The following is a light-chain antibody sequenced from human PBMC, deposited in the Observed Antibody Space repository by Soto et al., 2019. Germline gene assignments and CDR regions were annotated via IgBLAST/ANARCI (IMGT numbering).Light chain of an antibody. CDR2: RAS. CDR1: QSIRSW. Sequence: DIQMTQSPSTLSASVGDRITITCRASQSIRSWLAWYQQQPGKAPKLLIYRASRLESGVPSRFSGSGSETEFTLTMNSLQPDDFATYYCQHYSGYPLTFGGGTKVEIK. V-gene: IGKV1-5*03. J-gene: IGKJ4*01. CDR3: QHYSGYPLT.